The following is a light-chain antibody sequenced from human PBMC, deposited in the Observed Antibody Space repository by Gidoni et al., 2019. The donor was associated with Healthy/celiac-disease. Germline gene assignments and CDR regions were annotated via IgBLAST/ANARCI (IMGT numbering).Light chain of an antibody. CDR1: QSVSSN. CDR3: QQYNNWPPIT. Sequence: EIVTTPSSATLFVSSGERGTLSCRASQSVSSNLAWYQQKPGQAPRLLIYGASTRATGIPARFSGSGSGTEFTLTISSLQSEDFAVYYCQQYNNWPPITFXXXTRLEIK. CDR2: GAS. J-gene: IGKJ5*01. V-gene: IGKV3-15*01.